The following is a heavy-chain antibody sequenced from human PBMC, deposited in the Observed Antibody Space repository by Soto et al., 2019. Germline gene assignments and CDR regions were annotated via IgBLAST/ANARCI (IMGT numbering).Heavy chain of an antibody. J-gene: IGHJ6*02. Sequence: GGSLRLSCAASVFTFSSYGMHWVREAPGKGLEWVAVICYDGSNKYYADSVKGRFTISRDNSKNTLYLQMNSLRAEDTAVYYCARATPYDFWSGYYTSYYYYYYGMDVWGQGTTVTVSS. D-gene: IGHD3-3*01. CDR2: ICYDGSNK. V-gene: IGHV3-33*08. CDR3: ARATPYDFWSGYYTSYYYYYYGMDV. CDR1: VFTFSSYG.